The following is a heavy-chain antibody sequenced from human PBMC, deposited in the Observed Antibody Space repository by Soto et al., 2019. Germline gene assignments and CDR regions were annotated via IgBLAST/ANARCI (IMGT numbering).Heavy chain of an antibody. D-gene: IGHD1-26*01. CDR1: GASLSTSNW. J-gene: IGHJ3*01. Sequence: SETLSLTCVVSGASLSTSNWWSWVRQAPGKGLEWIGEIYHTGSASYSPSLKSRLSMSIDKSKNQFSLRLTDVTAADTAKYYCARGPRSGSYSVDGFDVWGQGTLVTVSS. V-gene: IGHV4-4*02. CDR3: ARGPRSGSYSVDGFDV. CDR2: IYHTGSA.